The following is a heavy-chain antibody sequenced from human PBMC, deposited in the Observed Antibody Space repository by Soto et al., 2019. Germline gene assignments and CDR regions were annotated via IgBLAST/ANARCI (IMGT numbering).Heavy chain of an antibody. CDR2: IKQDGSQK. J-gene: IGHJ4*02. CDR3: ARERYSSTWSTYYFDY. V-gene: IGHV3-7*01. D-gene: IGHD6-13*01. CDR1: GFTFTSYW. Sequence: GGSLRLSCAASGFTFTSYWMSWVRQAPGKGLEWVANIKQDGSQKYYVDSVKARFTISRDNAENSLFLQMNTLRAEDTAIYYCARERYSSTWSTYYFDYWGQGTLVTVSS.